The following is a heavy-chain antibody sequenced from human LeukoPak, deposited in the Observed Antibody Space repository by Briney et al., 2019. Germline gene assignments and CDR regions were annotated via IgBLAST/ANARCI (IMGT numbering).Heavy chain of an antibody. CDR3: ATLEGPAAMSGYYYYGMDV. CDR1: GYTFTSYY. Sequence: GASVKVSCKASGYTFTSYYMHWVRQAPGQGLEWMGIINPSGGSTSYAQKFQGRVTMTRDTFTSTVYMELSSLRSEDTAVYYCATLEGPAAMSGYYYYGMDVWGQGTTVTVSS. V-gene: IGHV1-46*01. J-gene: IGHJ6*02. D-gene: IGHD2-2*01. CDR2: INPSGGST.